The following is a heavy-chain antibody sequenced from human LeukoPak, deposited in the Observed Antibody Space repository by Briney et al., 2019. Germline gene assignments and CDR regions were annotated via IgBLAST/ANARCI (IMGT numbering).Heavy chain of an antibody. V-gene: IGHV3-7*03. CDR1: GFTFSSYW. D-gene: IGHD3-3*01. J-gene: IGHJ4*02. CDR3: ARDSQYYDFWSGYYGRDYFDY. CDR2: IKQDGSEK. Sequence: GGSLRLSCAAFGFTFSSYWMSWVRQAPGKGLEWVANIKQDGSEKDYVDSVKGRFTISGDNAKNSLYLQMNSLRAEDTALYYCARDSQYYDFWSGYYGRDYFDYWGQGTLATVSS.